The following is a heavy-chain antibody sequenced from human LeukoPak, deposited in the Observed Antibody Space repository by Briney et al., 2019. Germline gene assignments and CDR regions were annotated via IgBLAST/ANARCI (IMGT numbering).Heavy chain of an antibody. CDR1: GGSFSGYY. Sequence: SETLSLTCAVYGGSFSGYYWSWIRQPPGKGLEWIGEINHSGSTNYNPSLKSRVTISVDTSKNQFSLKLSSVTAADTAVYYCATRRYDFWSGYYPDAFDIWGQGTMVTVSS. D-gene: IGHD3-3*01. CDR3: ATRRYDFWSGYYPDAFDI. J-gene: IGHJ3*02. CDR2: INHSGST. V-gene: IGHV4-34*01.